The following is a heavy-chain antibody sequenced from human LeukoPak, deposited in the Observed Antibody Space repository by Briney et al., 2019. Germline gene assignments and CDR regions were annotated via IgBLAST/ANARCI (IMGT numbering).Heavy chain of an antibody. CDR2: IIPIFGTA. D-gene: IGHD1-26*01. V-gene: IGHV1-69*05. CDR3: ARRDGSYGSFWFDP. J-gene: IGHJ5*02. Sequence: SVKVSCKASGGTFSSYAISWVRQAPGQGLEWMGGIIPIFGTANYAQKFQGRVTITTDESTSTAYMELSSLRSEDTAVYYCARRDGSYGSFWFDPWGQGTLVTVSS. CDR1: GGTFSSYA.